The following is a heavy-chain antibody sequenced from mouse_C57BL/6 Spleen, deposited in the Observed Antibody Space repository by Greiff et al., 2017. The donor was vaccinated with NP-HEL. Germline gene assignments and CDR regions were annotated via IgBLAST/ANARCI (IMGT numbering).Heavy chain of an antibody. J-gene: IGHJ1*03. D-gene: IGHD2-3*01. CDR3: ARARWLLRGGYFDV. V-gene: IGHV5-4*03. CDR1: GFTFSSYA. CDR2: ISDGGSYT. Sequence: EVMLVESGGGLVKPGGSLKLSCAASGFTFSSYAMSWVRQTPEKRLEWVATISDGGSYTYYPDNVKGRFTISRDNAKNNLYLQMSHLKSEDTAMYYWARARWLLRGGYFDVWGTGTTVTVSS.